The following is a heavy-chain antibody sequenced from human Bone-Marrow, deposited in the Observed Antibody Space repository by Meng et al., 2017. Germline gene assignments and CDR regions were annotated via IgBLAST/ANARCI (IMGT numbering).Heavy chain of an antibody. J-gene: IGHJ4*02. CDR3: AILEGG. D-gene: IGHD3-3*01. CDR1: GYNFIGYW. Sequence: QVPLVQSGTEVKEPGASVKVSCKTSGYNFIGYWVYWVRQAPGQGLQWIGWISPHDGGTNYAHEFLGRVTVTRDMSTSTVYMDMSRLTYDDTAIYYCAILEGGWGQGTLVTVSS. V-gene: IGHV1-2*07. CDR2: ISPHDGGT.